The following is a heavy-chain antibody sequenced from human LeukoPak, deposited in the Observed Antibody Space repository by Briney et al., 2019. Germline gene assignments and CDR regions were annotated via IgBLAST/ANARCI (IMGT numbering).Heavy chain of an antibody. Sequence: GGSLRLSCAASGFTFSSYSMNWVRQAPGKGLEWVSYISSSSSTIYYADSVKGRFTISRDNSKNTLYLQMNSLRAEDTAVYYCARDSRYGYFDYWGQGTLVTVSS. CDR2: ISSSSSTI. V-gene: IGHV3-48*01. CDR3: ARDSRYGYFDY. D-gene: IGHD3-9*01. J-gene: IGHJ4*02. CDR1: GFTFSSYS.